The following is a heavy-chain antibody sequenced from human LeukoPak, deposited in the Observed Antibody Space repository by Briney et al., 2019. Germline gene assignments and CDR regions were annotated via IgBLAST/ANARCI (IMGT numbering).Heavy chain of an antibody. CDR2: IWYDGSNK. CDR1: GFTFSNYA. V-gene: IGHV3-33*08. CDR3: ARSNNGGWGYCDY. D-gene: IGHD3-16*01. J-gene: IGHJ4*02. Sequence: GGSLRFSCLASGFTFSNYAMTWVRQAPGKGLEWVAVIWYDGSNKYYADSVKGRFTISRDNSKNTLYVQMSSLRAEDTAVYYCARSNNGGWGYCDYWGQGSLVTVSS.